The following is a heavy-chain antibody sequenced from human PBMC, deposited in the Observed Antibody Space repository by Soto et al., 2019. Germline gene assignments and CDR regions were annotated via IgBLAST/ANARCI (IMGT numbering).Heavy chain of an antibody. V-gene: IGHV1-46*01. CDR3: ARFIVGATTSDAFDI. D-gene: IGHD1-26*01. J-gene: IGHJ3*02. CDR2: INPSGGST. CDR1: GYTFTSYY. Sequence: ASVKGSCKASGYTFTSYYMHWVRQAPGQGLEWMGIINPSGGSTSYAQKFQGRVTMTRDTSTSTVYMELSSLRSEDTAVYYCARFIVGATTSDAFDIWGQGTMVTVSS.